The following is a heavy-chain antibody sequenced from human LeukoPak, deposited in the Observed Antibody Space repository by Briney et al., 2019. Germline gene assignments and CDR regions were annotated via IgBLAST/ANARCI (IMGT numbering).Heavy chain of an antibody. CDR2: ISSSSSYI. J-gene: IGHJ4*02. Sequence: GGSLRLSCAASGFTFSSYSMNWVRQAPGKGLEWVSSISSSSSYIYYADSVKGRFAISRDNAKNSLYLQMNSLRAEDTAVYYCAREEKYYYDSSGYLSLPSYYFDYWGQGTLVTVSS. V-gene: IGHV3-21*01. D-gene: IGHD3-22*01. CDR3: AREEKYYYDSSGYLSLPSYYFDY. CDR1: GFTFSSYS.